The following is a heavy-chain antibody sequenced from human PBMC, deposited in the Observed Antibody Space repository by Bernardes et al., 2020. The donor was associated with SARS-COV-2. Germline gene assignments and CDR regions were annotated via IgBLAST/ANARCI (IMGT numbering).Heavy chain of an antibody. D-gene: IGHD3-10*01. CDR3: ARLFHMVRGVRDVYYYYGMDV. J-gene: IGHJ6*02. CDR2: IYYSGST. Sequence: SETLSLTCTVSGGSISSYYWSWIRQPPGKGLEWIGYIYYSGSTNYNPSLKSRVTISVDTSKNQFSLKLSSVTAADTAVYYCARLFHMVRGVRDVYYYYGMDVWGQGTTVTVSS. V-gene: IGHV4-59*08. CDR1: GGSISSYY.